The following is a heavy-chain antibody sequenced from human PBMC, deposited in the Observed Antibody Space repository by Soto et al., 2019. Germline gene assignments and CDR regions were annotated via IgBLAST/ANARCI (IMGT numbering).Heavy chain of an antibody. Sequence: QVQLVESGGGVVQPGRSLRLSCAASGFTFSSYGMHWVRQAPGKGLEWVAVIWYDGSNKYYADSVKGRFTISRDNSKNTLYLQMISLRDEDTAVYYCARETNYYGMDVWGQGTTVTVSS. CDR3: ARETNYYGMDV. J-gene: IGHJ6*02. V-gene: IGHV3-33*01. CDR2: IWYDGSNK. D-gene: IGHD1-1*01. CDR1: GFTFSSYG.